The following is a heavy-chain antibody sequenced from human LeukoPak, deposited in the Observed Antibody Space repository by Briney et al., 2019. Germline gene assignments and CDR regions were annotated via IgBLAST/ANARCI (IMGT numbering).Heavy chain of an antibody. CDR2: INHSGRT. J-gene: IGHJ4*02. CDR3: GVVVVITRNTIDY. CDR1: VGSISSSSYY. D-gene: IGHD3-22*01. V-gene: IGHV4-39*07. Sequence: SETLSLTCTVSVGSISSSSYYWGWIRQPPGKGLEWIGEINHSGRTKYNPSLKSRVTLSGDTSNNQFSLKLSSVTAADTAVYYCGVVVVITRNTIDYWGQGTLVTVSS.